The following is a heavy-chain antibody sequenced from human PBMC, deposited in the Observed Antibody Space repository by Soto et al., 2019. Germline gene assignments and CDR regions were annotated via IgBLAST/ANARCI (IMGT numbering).Heavy chain of an antibody. J-gene: IGHJ6*02. V-gene: IGHV3-23*01. Sequence: EVQLLESGGGLVQPGGSLRLSCAASGFTFSSYAMSWVRQAPGKGLEWVSAISGSGGSTYYADSVKGRFTISRDNSKNTLYLEINSLRADGTAVYYCAKRRYDILTGYPYGMDVWGQGTTVTVAS. CDR3: AKRRYDILTGYPYGMDV. CDR1: GFTFSSYA. D-gene: IGHD3-9*01. CDR2: ISGSGGST.